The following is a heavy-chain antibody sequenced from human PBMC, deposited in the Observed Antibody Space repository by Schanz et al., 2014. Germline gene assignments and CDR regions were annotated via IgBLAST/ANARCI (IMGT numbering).Heavy chain of an antibody. CDR2: INPSGGST. V-gene: IGHV1-46*01. Sequence: QVQLVQSGAEVKKPGASVKVSCKASGYTFTSYYMHWVRQAPGQGLEWMGIINPSGGSTSYAQKCQGRVTMTRDTSTSTSYMELRSLTSDDTAVYYCARDVPINDYWGQGTLGTVSS. CDR1: GYTFTSYY. CDR3: ARDVPINDY. D-gene: IGHD2-2*01. J-gene: IGHJ4*02.